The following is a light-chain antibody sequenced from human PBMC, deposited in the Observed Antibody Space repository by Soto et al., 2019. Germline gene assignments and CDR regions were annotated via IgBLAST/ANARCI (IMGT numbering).Light chain of an antibody. CDR2: GNS. V-gene: IGLV1-40*01. J-gene: IGLJ2*01. Sequence: QSVLTQPPSVSGAPGQRVTISCTGSSSNIGAGYDVHWYQQLPGTAPKLLIYGNSNRPSGVPDRFSGSKSGTSASLAITGLQAEDEADYYCQSYDSSLSGPSHVVFGGGTKVTVL. CDR1: SSNIGAGYD. CDR3: QSYDSSLSGPSHVV.